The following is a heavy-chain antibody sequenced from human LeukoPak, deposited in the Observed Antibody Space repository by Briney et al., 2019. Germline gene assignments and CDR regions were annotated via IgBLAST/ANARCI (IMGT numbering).Heavy chain of an antibody. J-gene: IGHJ3*01. CDR3: ARQFLVGSTFHAFDL. CDR2: IYTSGST. V-gene: IGHV4-61*02. CDR1: GGSISSGSYY. Sequence: SETLSLTCTVSGGSISSGSYYWSWIRQPAGKGLEWIGRIYTSGSTNYNPSLESRVTMSVDTSKKQFSLKLTSVTAADMAVYFCARQFLVGSTFHAFDLWGQGTRVTVSS. D-gene: IGHD1-26*01.